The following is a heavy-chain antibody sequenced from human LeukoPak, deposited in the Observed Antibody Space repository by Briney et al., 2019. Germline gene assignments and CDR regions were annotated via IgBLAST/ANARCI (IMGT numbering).Heavy chain of an antibody. D-gene: IGHD2-15*01. J-gene: IGHJ1*01. V-gene: IGHV4-4*09. Sequence: PSETLSLVCNVSGDSVSSGYWSWIRQSPGKGLEWIGFIQDTGITDYSPSLKSRLLMSLDTSKNQFSLNLRSVTAADTAVYYCAGRGHRYSRDWGQGILVTISS. CDR3: AGRGHRYSRD. CDR2: IQDTGIT. CDR1: GDSVSSGY.